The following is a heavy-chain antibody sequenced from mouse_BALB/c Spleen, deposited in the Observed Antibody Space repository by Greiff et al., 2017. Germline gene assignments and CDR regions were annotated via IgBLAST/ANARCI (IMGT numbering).Heavy chain of an antibody. V-gene: IGHV5-6*01. D-gene: IGHD1-1*02. CDR3: ARHDYGPFAY. CDR2: ISSGGSYT. Sequence: VQLKQSGGDLVKPGGSLKLSCAASGFTFSSYGMSWVRQTPDKRLEWVATISSGGSYTYYPDSVKGRFTISRDNAKNTLYLQMSSLKSEDTAMYYCARHDYGPFAYWGQGTLVTVSA. J-gene: IGHJ3*01. CDR1: GFTFSSYG.